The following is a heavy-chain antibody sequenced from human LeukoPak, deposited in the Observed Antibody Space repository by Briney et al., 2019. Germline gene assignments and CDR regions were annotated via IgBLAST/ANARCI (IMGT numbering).Heavy chain of an antibody. V-gene: IGHV4-61*08. J-gene: IGHJ5*02. CDR3: ARQEIASNQKLKVVVGTWFDP. D-gene: IGHD2-15*01. CDR2: IYYSGST. CDR1: GGSISSGGYY. Sequence: PSETLSLTCAVSGGSISSGGYYWSWIRQPPGKGLEWIGYIYYSGSTNYNPSLKSRVTISVDTSKNQFSLKLSSVTAADTAVYYCARQEIASNQKLKVVVGTWFDPWGQGTLVTVSS.